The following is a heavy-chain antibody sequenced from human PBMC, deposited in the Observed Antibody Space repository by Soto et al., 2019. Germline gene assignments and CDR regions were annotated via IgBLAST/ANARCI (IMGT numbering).Heavy chain of an antibody. CDR2: VYNTGGT. CDR1: SGPSSSHN. V-gene: IGHV4-59*08. CDR3: VRQGIGSLHGLVDV. D-gene: IGHD1-26*01. J-gene: IGHJ6*02. Sequence: QVQLQQSGPGLVKPSETLSLTCTVSSGPSSSHNWGWIRQSPGRGLEWIGYVYNTGGTSYNPSLKSRVTISADTSANHISLTLSFVTAADTAIYYCVRQGIGSLHGLVDVWGQGTTVRVSS.